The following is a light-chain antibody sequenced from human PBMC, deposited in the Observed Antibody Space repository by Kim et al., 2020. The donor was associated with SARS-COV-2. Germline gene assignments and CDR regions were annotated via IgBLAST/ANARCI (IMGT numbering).Light chain of an antibody. CDR3: QAWDSSPLV. CDR1: KLGDKY. V-gene: IGLV3-1*01. J-gene: IGLJ2*01. Sequence: SYELTQPPSVSVSPGQTASITCSGDKLGDKYACWYQQKPGQSPVLVIYQDSKRPSGIPERFSGSNSGNTATLTISGTQAMDEAYYYCQAWDSSPLVFGGG. CDR2: QDS.